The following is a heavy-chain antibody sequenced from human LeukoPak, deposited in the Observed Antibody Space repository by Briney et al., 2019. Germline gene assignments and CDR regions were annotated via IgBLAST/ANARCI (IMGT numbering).Heavy chain of an antibody. CDR3: ARGYDFWSGSYHYYMDV. CDR1: GGSISGYY. D-gene: IGHD3-3*01. CDR2: IYYSGST. Sequence: SETLSLTCTVSGGSISGYYWSWIRQPPGKGLEWIGYIYYSGSTNYNPSLKSRVTISVATSKNQFSLQLSSVTAADTAVYYCARGYDFWSGSYHYYMDVWGKGTSVTVSS. J-gene: IGHJ6*03. V-gene: IGHV4-59*12.